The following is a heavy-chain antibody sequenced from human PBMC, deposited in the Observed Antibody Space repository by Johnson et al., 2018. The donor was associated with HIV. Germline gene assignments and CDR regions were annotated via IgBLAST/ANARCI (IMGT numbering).Heavy chain of an antibody. CDR1: GFTFSDYY. CDR2: ISSSGSTI. Sequence: QVQLVESGGGVVQPGGSLRLSCAASGFTFSDYYMSWIRQAPGKGLEWVSYISSSGSTIYSADSVKGRFNISRDNAKNSLYLQMNSLRSEDTALYFCAKDKESGSHPDHAFDIWGQGTMVTVSS. CDR3: AKDKESGSHPDHAFDI. D-gene: IGHD1-26*01. V-gene: IGHV3-11*01. J-gene: IGHJ3*02.